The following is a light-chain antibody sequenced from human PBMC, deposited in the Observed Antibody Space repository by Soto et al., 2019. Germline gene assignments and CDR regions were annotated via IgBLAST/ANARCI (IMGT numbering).Light chain of an antibody. CDR3: YSYAGRNIWV. J-gene: IGLJ3*02. Sequence: QSALAQPPSASGSPGQSVTISCTGSGSDIGAYKFVSWYQQHPGKAPKLMIFGVTERPSGAPDRFSGSKSGNTASLTVSGLQADDEAIYYCYSYAGRNIWVFGGGTKVTVL. CDR1: GSDIGAYKF. CDR2: GVT. V-gene: IGLV2-8*01.